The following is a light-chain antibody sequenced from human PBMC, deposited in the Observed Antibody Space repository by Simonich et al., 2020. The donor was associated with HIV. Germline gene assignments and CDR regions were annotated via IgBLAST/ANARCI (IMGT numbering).Light chain of an antibody. Sequence: EIVMTQSPATLSVSPGERATLSCRASQSVRSQLAWYQQKPGQAPRLLIYDASNRATGIPARFSGSGSGTDFTLTVSSLEPEDFAVYYCQQRNNWPLFTFGPGTKVDIK. CDR2: DAS. V-gene: IGKV3-11*01. CDR1: QSVRSQ. J-gene: IGKJ3*01. CDR3: QQRNNWPLFT.